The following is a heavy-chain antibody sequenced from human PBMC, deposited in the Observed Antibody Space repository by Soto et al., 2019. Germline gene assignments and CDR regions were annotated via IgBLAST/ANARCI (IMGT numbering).Heavy chain of an antibody. V-gene: IGHV1-18*01. D-gene: IGHD3-16*01. CDR3: ARDLGLDDYIWGRSLGLY. Sequence: QVQLVQSGAEVKKPGASVKVSCKASGYTFTSYGISWVRQAPGQGLEWMGCISAYGGNTNYAQKLQGRVTMTTDRSTSTAYMQLRSLISDDTAVYYCARDLGLDDYIWGRSLGLYWGQGTLVTVSS. CDR2: ISAYGGNT. CDR1: GYTFTSYG. J-gene: IGHJ4*02.